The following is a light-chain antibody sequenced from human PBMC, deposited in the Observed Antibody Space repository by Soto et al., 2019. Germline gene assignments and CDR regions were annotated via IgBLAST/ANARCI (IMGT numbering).Light chain of an antibody. Sequence: DIQMTQSPSTLSASVGDRVTITCRASQSISSWLAWSQQKPGRAPKLLIYKASSLETGVPSRFSGSGSGTEFTLIINSLQPDYFASYYGQQYGSSSPWTFGQGPKVEIK. J-gene: IGKJ1*01. CDR1: QSISSW. CDR3: QQYGSSSPWT. V-gene: IGKV1-5*03. CDR2: KAS.